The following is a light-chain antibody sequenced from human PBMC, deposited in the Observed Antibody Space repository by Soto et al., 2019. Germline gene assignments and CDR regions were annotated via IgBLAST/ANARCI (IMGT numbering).Light chain of an antibody. CDR3: QQRSTGST. V-gene: IGKV3-11*01. J-gene: IGKJ5*01. CDR2: DAS. Sequence: EIVLTQSPATLSLSPGERATLSCRASQSVSSYLAWYQQKPGQAPRLLIYDASNRATGIPARFSGSGSGTDFTLTISSLEPEDFAVYYSQQRSTGSTFGQGTRLEIK. CDR1: QSVSSY.